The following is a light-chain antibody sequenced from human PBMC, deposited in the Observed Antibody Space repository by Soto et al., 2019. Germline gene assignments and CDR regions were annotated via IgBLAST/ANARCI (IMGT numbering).Light chain of an antibody. CDR1: QSVSSY. Sequence: EIVLTQSPATLSLSPGKRATLSCRASQSVSSYLAWYQQKPGQAPRLLIYDASNRATGIPARFSGSGSGTDITLTISSLEPEDFAVYYCQQRSNWLLTFGGGTKVEIK. V-gene: IGKV3-11*01. CDR3: QQRSNWLLT. CDR2: DAS. J-gene: IGKJ4*01.